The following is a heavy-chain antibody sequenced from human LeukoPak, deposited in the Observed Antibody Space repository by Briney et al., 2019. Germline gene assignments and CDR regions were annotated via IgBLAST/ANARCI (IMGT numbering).Heavy chain of an antibody. V-gene: IGHV6-1*01. Sequence: SQTLSLTCAISGDSVSSNSAAWNWIRQSPSRGLEWLGRTHYRSKWYIDYAGSVRSRTTINPDTSKNQFSLQLNSVTPEDTAVYYCARDREGSSWSFFDYWGQGTLVTVSS. CDR2: THYRSKWYI. CDR1: GDSVSSNSAA. D-gene: IGHD6-13*01. J-gene: IGHJ4*02. CDR3: ARDREGSSWSFFDY.